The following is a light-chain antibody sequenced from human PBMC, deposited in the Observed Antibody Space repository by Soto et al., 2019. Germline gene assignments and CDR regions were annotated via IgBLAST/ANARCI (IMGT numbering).Light chain of an antibody. CDR3: LSYAGTAYV. CDR2: XVT. Sequence: QSALTQPPSASGSPGQAVTISCTGTSSDVGGCDYVSWYQQYPCKTPKLIIFXVTKLPSGVPDRFSGSKSGNTASLTVSGLQAEDEADYYCLSYAGTAYVFGTGTKVTVL. J-gene: IGLJ1*01. CDR1: SSDVGGCDY. V-gene: IGLV2-8*01.